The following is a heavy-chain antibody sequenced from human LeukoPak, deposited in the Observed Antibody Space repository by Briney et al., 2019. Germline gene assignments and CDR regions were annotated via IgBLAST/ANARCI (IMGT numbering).Heavy chain of an antibody. V-gene: IGHV3-48*02. CDR3: ARSTPVRGVPNYYFDY. D-gene: IGHD3-10*01. CDR1: GFTFSTFP. J-gene: IGHJ4*02. Sequence: KAGGSLRLSCAASGFTFSTFPMNWVRQAPGKGLEWVSYISTSSATIYYADSVKGRFTISRDNAQNSLYLQMNSLRDEDTAVYYCARSTPVRGVPNYYFDYWGQGTLVTVSS. CDR2: ISTSSATI.